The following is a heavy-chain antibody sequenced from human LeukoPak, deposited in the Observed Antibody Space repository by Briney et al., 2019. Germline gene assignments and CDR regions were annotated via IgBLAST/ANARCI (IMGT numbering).Heavy chain of an antibody. CDR2: IYYNGST. Sequence: PSETLSLTCTVSGASIRSSSYYWGWIRQPPGKGLEWIGSIYYNGSTYYNPSLKSRVIISVDTSKNQLSLKLSSVTAADTAVYYCASGVDAVVTAIPFDYWGQGTLVTVSS. CDR3: ASGVDAVVTAIPFDY. V-gene: IGHV4-39*07. J-gene: IGHJ4*02. CDR1: GASIRSSSYY. D-gene: IGHD2-21*02.